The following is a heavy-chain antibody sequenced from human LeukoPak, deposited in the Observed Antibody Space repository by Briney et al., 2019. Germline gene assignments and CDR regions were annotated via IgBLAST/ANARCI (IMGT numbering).Heavy chain of an antibody. CDR2: INWNGGST. D-gene: IGHD6-13*01. J-gene: IGHJ2*01. CDR1: GFTFDDYG. CDR3: ARVYYSNSYDYWYFDL. Sequence: GGSRRLSCAASGFTFDDYGMSWVRQAPGKGLEWVSGINWNGGSTGYADSVKGRFTISRDNAKNSLYLQMNSLRAEDTAVYYCARVYYSNSYDYWYFDLWGRGTLVTVSS. V-gene: IGHV3-20*04.